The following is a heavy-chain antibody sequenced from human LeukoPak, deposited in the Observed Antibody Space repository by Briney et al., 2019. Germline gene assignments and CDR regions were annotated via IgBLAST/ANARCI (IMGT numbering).Heavy chain of an antibody. CDR1: GFTFSSYS. J-gene: IGHJ4*02. CDR3: ARIKRGIAVAGTSLGPSDY. CDR2: ISSSSSYI. Sequence: PGGSLRLSCAASGFTFSSYSMNWVRQAPGKGLEWVSSISSSSSYIYYADSVKGRFTISRDNAKNSLYLQMNSLRAEDTAVYYCARIKRGIAVAGTSLGPSDYWGQGTLVTVSS. V-gene: IGHV3-21*01. D-gene: IGHD6-19*01.